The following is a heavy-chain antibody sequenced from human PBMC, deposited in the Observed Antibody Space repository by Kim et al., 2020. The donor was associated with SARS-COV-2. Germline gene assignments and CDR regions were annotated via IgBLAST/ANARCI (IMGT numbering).Heavy chain of an antibody. CDR1: GGSISSSSYY. D-gene: IGHD3-22*01. J-gene: IGHJ4*02. Sequence: SETLSLTCTVSGGSISSSSYYWGWIRQPPGKGLEWIGSSYYSGRTYYNASLKSRVTISVDTSKNQFSLKLSSVTAADTAVYYCARIYAGGIIVVIPYFDYWGQGTLVTVSS. V-gene: IGHV4-39*01. CDR3: ARIYAGGIIVVIPYFDY. CDR2: SYYSGRT.